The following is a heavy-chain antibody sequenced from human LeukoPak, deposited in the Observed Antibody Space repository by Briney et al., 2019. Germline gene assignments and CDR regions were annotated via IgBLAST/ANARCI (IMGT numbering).Heavy chain of an antibody. CDR1: GFTFSSYS. D-gene: IGHD3-10*02. CDR2: ISSSSSTI. J-gene: IGHJ4*02. Sequence: GGSLRLSCAASGFTFSSYSMSWVRQAPGKGLEWVSYISSSSSTIYNADSLKGRFTISRDNAKNSLYLQMNSLRAEGTAVYYCARGSYYDRGEFLNFDYWGQGTLVTVSS. V-gene: IGHV3-48*01. CDR3: ARGSYYDRGEFLNFDY.